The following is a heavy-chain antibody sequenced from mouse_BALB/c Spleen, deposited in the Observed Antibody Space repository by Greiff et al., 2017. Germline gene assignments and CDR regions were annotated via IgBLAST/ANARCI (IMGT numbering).Heavy chain of an antibody. CDR3: ARHYYGSSYPHFDY. CDR2: IDPSDSYT. V-gene: IGHV1-69*02. D-gene: IGHD1-1*01. J-gene: IGHJ2*01. CDR1: GYTFTSYW. Sequence: QVQLQQSGAELVKPGASVKLSCKASGYTFTSYWMHWVKQRPGQGLEWIGEIDPSDSYTNYNQKFKGKATLTVDKASSTAYMQLSSLTSEASAVYYCARHYYGSSYPHFDYWGQGTTLTVSS.